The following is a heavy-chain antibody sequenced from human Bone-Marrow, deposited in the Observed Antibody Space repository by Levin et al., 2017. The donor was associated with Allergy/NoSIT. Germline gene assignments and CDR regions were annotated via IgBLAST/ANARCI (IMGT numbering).Heavy chain of an antibody. V-gene: IGHV4-59*13. CDR3: ARQSRNHYFYGMDI. Sequence: GSLRLSCTVSGGSISTYYWTWIRQSPAGGLKWIAQIYFNGNSNYNPSLGSRATISVDTSKNQFSLTLTSVIAADAGIYFCARQSRNHYFYGMDIWGPGTTVTVSS. J-gene: IGHJ6*02. CDR1: GGSISTYY. D-gene: IGHD6-13*01. CDR2: IYFNGNS.